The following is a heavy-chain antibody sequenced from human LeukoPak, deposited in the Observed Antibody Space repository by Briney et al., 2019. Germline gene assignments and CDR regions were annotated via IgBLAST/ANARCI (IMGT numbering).Heavy chain of an antibody. CDR3: AREVVVRGEYGFDY. D-gene: IGHD3-10*01. CDR2: ISSSSTYI. Sequence: GGKLRLSCAASGFTFSTYRMNWVRQAPGKGLEWVSSISSSSTYIYYAASVKGRFTISRDNAKNSLYLQMNSLRAEDTAVYYCAREVVVRGEYGFDYWGQGTLVTVSS. J-gene: IGHJ4*02. V-gene: IGHV3-21*01. CDR1: GFTFSTYR.